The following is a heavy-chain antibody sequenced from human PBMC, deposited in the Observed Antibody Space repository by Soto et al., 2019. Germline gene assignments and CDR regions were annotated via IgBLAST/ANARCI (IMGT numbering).Heavy chain of an antibody. Sequence: PSETLSLTCTVSGGYIRNYYCTWIRQPPRKGLEWIGYIYHSGSTYYNPSLKSRVTISLDRSKNQVSLKLSSVTAADTAVYYCASSNYDSPIPLYYWGQGTLVTVSS. J-gene: IGHJ4*02. V-gene: IGHV4-59*12. CDR3: ASSNYDSPIPLYY. CDR2: IYHSGST. D-gene: IGHD3-22*01. CDR1: GGYIRNYY.